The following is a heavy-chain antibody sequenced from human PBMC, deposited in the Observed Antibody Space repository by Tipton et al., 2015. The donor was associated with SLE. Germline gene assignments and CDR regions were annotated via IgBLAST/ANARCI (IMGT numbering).Heavy chain of an antibody. CDR3: ARVRYSGHDEAYYFDY. CDR2: IYTSGST. J-gene: IGHJ4*02. V-gene: IGHV4-61*02. D-gene: IGHD5-12*01. CDR1: GGSISSGSYY. Sequence: TLSLTCTVSGGSISSGSYYWSWLRQPAGKGLEWIGRIYTSGSTNYNPSLKSRVTISVDTSKNLFSLKLSSVTAADTAVYYCARVRYSGHDEAYYFDYCGQGTLVTVSS.